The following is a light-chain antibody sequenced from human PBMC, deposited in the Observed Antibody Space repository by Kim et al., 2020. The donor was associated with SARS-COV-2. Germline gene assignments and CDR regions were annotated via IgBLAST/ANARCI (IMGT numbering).Light chain of an antibody. J-gene: IGLJ3*02. CDR2: DVS. V-gene: IGLV2-14*03. CDR1: SSDVGGYNY. Sequence: GESITISCTGNSSDVGGYNYVSWYQQHPGKAPNLMIYDVSNRPSGVSNRFSGSKSGNTASLTISGLQAEDEADYYCSSYTSSSRRVFGGGTQLTVL. CDR3: SSYTSSSRRV.